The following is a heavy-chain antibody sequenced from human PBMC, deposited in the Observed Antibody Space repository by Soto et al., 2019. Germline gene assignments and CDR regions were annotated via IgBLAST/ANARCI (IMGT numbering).Heavy chain of an antibody. V-gene: IGHV4-59*01. CDR1: GGSISSYY. J-gene: IGHJ5*02. CDR2: IYYSGST. Sequence: SETRPSPGTVSGGSISSYYWSWIRQPPGKGLEWIGYIYYSGSTNYNPSLKSRVTISVDTSKNQFSLKLSSVTAADTAVYYCARVPTPWGQGTLVTVSS. D-gene: IGHD2-2*01. CDR3: ARVPTP.